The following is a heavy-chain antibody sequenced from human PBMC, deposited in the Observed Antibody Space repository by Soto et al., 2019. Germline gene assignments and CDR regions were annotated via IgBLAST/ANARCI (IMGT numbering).Heavy chain of an antibody. CDR3: ARGGSGTYHSYFDY. CDR2: ISSSSSYI. V-gene: IGHV3-21*01. CDR1: GITFSSYS. Sequence: PRLSCAASGITFSSYSMNWVRQAPGKGLEWVSSISSSSSYIYYADSVKGRFTISRDNSKNTLYLQMNSLRAEDTAVYYCARGGSGTYHSYFDYWGQGALVTVSS. J-gene: IGHJ4*02. D-gene: IGHD1-26*01.